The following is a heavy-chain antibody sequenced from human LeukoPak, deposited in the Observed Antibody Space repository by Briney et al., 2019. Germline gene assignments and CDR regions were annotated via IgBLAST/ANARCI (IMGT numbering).Heavy chain of an antibody. CDR3: ARSTAGAVAGQYYYYYYMDV. CDR1: GFTFADYG. Sequence: PGGSLRLSCAASGFTFADYGMSWVRQAPGKGLEWVSGINWNGGSTGYADSVKGRFTTSRDNAKNSLYLQMNSLRAEDTAFYYRARSTAGAVAGQYYYYYYMDVWGKGTTVTVSS. CDR2: INWNGGST. J-gene: IGHJ6*03. V-gene: IGHV3-20*04. D-gene: IGHD6-19*01.